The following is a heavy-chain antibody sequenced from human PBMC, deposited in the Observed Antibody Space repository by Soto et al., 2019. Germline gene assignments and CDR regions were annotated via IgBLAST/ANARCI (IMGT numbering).Heavy chain of an antibody. D-gene: IGHD6-19*01. Sequence: PSETLSLTCTVSGGSISSGDYYWSWIRQPPGKGLEWIGYIYYGGSTYYNPSLKSRVTISVDTSKNQFSLKLSSVTAADTAVYYCARGIAVAGTTWFDPWGQGTLVTVSS. CDR1: GGSISSGDYY. J-gene: IGHJ5*02. V-gene: IGHV4-30-4*01. CDR2: IYYGGST. CDR3: ARGIAVAGTTWFDP.